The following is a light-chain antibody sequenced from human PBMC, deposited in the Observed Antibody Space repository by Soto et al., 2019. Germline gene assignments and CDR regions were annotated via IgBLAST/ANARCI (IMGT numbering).Light chain of an antibody. CDR3: QQFGNSPGFT. CDR2: AAS. V-gene: IGKV3-20*01. J-gene: IGKJ3*01. Sequence: EIVLTQSPGTLSLSPGERATLSCRASQSINNRYLAWYQQKPGQAPRLLIYAASSRATGIPDRFSGSGSGTDFTLTISRLAPEDFAVYYCQQFGNSPGFTFGPGTKEDIK. CDR1: QSINNRY.